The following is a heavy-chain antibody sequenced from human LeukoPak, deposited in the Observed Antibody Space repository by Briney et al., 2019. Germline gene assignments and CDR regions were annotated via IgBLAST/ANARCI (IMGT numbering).Heavy chain of an antibody. D-gene: IGHD2-21*02. CDR2: IYSSGST. J-gene: IGHJ5*02. CDR3: AAREYCGGDCYRYNWFDP. V-gene: IGHV4-39*01. Sequence: SETLSLTCTVSGGSISSSSYYWGWIRQPPGKGLEWIGSIYSSGSTYYNPSLKSRVTISVDTSKNQFSLELSSVTAADTAVYYCAAREYCGGDCYRYNWFDPWGQGTLVTVSS. CDR1: GGSISSSSYY.